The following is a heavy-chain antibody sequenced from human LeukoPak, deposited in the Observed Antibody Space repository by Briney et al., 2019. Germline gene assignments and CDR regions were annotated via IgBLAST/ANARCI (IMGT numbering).Heavy chain of an antibody. CDR3: GLQTTVTTIDY. Sequence: ASVKVSCKTSGYTFSNFGINWVRQAPGQGLEWMGGFDPEDGETIYAQKFQGRVTMTEDTSTDTAYMELSSLRSEDTAVYYCGLQTTVTTIDYWGQGTLVTVSS. J-gene: IGHJ4*02. CDR2: FDPEDGET. CDR1: GYTFSNFG. V-gene: IGHV1-24*01. D-gene: IGHD4-17*01.